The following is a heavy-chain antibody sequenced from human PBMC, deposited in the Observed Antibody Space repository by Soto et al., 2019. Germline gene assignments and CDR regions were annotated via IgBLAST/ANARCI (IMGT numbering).Heavy chain of an antibody. CDR1: GFNFISYG. CDR2: ISGYDGKT. CDR3: ARDFMYTSSPDSWFDP. V-gene: IGHV1-18*04. D-gene: IGHD6-6*01. Sequence: QVLLVQSGGEVKKPGASVKVSCKASGFNFISYGINWVRQAPGQGLEWMGWISGYDGKTVYAHSVQDRVTMTTDATTGTAYMELRGLRSADTAIYYCARDFMYTSSPDSWFDPWGQGTLGTVTS. J-gene: IGHJ5*02.